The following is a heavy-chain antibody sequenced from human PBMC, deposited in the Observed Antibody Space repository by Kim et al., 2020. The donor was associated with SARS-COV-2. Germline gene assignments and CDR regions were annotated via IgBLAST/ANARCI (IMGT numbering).Heavy chain of an antibody. Sequence: GGSLRLSCAASGFTFSSYAMHWVRQAPGKGLEWVAVISYDGSNKYYADSVKGRFTISRDNSKNTLYLQMNSLRAEDTAVYYCARDSSSWENWFDPWGQGTLVTVSS. CDR2: ISYDGSNK. D-gene: IGHD6-13*01. V-gene: IGHV3-30*04. CDR3: ARDSSSWENWFDP. CDR1: GFTFSSYA. J-gene: IGHJ5*02.